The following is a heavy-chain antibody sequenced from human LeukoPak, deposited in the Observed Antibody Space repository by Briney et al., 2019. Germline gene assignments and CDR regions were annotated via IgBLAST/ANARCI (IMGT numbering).Heavy chain of an antibody. J-gene: IGHJ4*02. CDR3: ARESSGSYFAF. Sequence: GGSLRLSCAASGLTVSSNYMSWVRQAPGKGLEWVSVIYSGDSTYYADSVKGRFTISRDNPKNTLYLQMNSLRAEDTAVYYCARESSGSYFAFWGQGTLVIVSS. V-gene: IGHV3-53*01. CDR1: GLTVSSNY. D-gene: IGHD3-10*01. CDR2: IYSGDST.